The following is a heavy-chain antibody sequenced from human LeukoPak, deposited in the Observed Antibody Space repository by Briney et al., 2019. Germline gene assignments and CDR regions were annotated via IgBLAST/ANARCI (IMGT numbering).Heavy chain of an antibody. Sequence: SETLSLTCTVSGGSISSSSYYWGWIRQPPGKGLEWIGSIYYSGSTYYNPSLKSRVTISVDTSKNQFSLKLSSVTAADTAVYYCARHYVPPYDFWSGSLDCWGQGTLVTVSS. CDR2: IYYSGST. V-gene: IGHV4-39*01. D-gene: IGHD3-3*01. J-gene: IGHJ4*02. CDR1: GGSISSSSYY. CDR3: ARHYVPPYDFWSGSLDC.